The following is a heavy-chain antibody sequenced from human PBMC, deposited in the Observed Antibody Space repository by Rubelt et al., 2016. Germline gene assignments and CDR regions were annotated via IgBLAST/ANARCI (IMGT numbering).Heavy chain of an antibody. D-gene: IGHD6-19*01. CDR3: ARLSSGWYYFDY. Sequence: QVQLQESGPGLVKPSETLSLTCTVSGGSISSSSYYWGWIRQPPGKGLEWIGSIYYSGSTYYNPSLKSRVTISVDTSKNQFSLKRSSVTAADTAVYYCARLSSGWYYFDYWGQGTLVTVSS. CDR1: GGSISSSSYY. CDR2: IYYSGST. J-gene: IGHJ4*02. V-gene: IGHV4-39*01.